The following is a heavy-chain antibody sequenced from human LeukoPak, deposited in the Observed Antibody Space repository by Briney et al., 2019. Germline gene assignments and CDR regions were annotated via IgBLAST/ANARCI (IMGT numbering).Heavy chain of an antibody. CDR1: GFTFSSYS. Sequence: GGSLRLSCAASGFTFSSYSMNWVRQAPGKGLEWVSYISSSSSTIYYADSVKGRFTISRDNAKNSLYLQMNSLRDEDTAVYYCARDGYTMVRGVLYFDYWGQGTLVTVSS. CDR3: ARDGYTMVRGVLYFDY. CDR2: ISSSSSTI. J-gene: IGHJ4*02. V-gene: IGHV3-48*02. D-gene: IGHD3-10*01.